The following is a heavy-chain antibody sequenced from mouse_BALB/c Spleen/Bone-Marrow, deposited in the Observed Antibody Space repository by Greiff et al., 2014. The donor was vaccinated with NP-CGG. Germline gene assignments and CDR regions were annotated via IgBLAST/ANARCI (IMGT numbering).Heavy chain of an antibody. CDR3: ARRLLYYFDY. V-gene: IGHV1-9*01. CDR2: ILPGSGNT. CDR1: GYTFSSYW. Sequence: SGAELMKPGASVKISCKATGYTFSSYWIEWVKQRPGHGLEWIGEILPGSGNTNYNENFKGKATFTADTSSNTAYMQLSSLTSEDSAVYYCARRLLYYFDYWSQGTTLTVSS. D-gene: IGHD1-2*01. J-gene: IGHJ2*01.